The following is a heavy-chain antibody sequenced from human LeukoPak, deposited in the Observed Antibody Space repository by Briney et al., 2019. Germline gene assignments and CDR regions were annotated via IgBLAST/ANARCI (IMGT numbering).Heavy chain of an antibody. D-gene: IGHD5-24*01. CDR2: ISSSSSYI. CDR3: AGTDGYNYQRSY. V-gene: IGHV3-21*01. CDR1: VCTFSSYS. J-gene: IGHJ4*02. Sequence: GGSLRLSCAASVCTFSSYSMNWVRQAPGKGLEWVSSISSSSSYIYYADSVKGRFTISRDNAKNSLYLQTNSLRAEDTAVYYCAGTDGYNYQRSYWGQGTLVTVSS.